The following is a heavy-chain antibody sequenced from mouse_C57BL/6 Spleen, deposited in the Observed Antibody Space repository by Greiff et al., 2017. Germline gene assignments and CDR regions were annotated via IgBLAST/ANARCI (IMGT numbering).Heavy chain of an antibody. Sequence: QVQLQQPGAELVRPGSSVKLSCKASGYTFTSYWMDWVKQRPGQGLEWIGNIYPSDSETHYNQKFKDKATLTVDKSSSTAYMQLSSLTSEDSAVYYCAKEGFIAFMDYWGQGTSVTVSS. CDR1: GYTFTSYW. J-gene: IGHJ4*01. CDR3: AKEGFIAFMDY. CDR2: IYPSDSET. D-gene: IGHD1-1*01. V-gene: IGHV1-61*01.